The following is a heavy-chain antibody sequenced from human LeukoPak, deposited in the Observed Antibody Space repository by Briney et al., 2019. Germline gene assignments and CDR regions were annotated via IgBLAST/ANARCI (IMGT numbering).Heavy chain of an antibody. J-gene: IGHJ4*02. D-gene: IGHD2-15*01. CDR1: GGSISSSDYY. Sequence: PSETLSLTCTVSGGSISSSDYYWGWIRQPPGKGLEWIGSIYYSVTTYYNPSLKSRVTISVDTSKNQFSLKLSSVTAADTAVYYCARGGYCSGGSCYPAFYWGQGTLVTVSS. CDR3: ARGGYCSGGSCYPAFY. V-gene: IGHV4-39*07. CDR2: IYYSVTT.